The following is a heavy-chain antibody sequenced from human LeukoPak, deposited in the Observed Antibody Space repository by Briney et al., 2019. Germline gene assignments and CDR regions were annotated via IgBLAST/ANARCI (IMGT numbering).Heavy chain of an antibody. V-gene: IGHV1-2*02. Sequence: ASVKVSCKAFGYTFTGHYMHWVRQAPGQGPEWMAWINPNSGDTNYAQKFQGRVTLTRDASIGTAYMEMNRLTYDDTAIYYYARDVYTSGWRYFDLWGHGTLVTVSS. CDR3: ARDVYTSGWRYFDL. CDR2: INPNSGDT. J-gene: IGHJ2*01. CDR1: GYTFTGHY. D-gene: IGHD6-19*01.